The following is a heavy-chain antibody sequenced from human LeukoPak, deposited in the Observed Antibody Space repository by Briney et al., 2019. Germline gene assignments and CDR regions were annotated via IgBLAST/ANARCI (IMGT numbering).Heavy chain of an antibody. Sequence: GGSLRLSCAAPGFSLDNSAMSWVRQAPGKGLQWVSSITDSGRSTNYADSVKGRFTISRDNSKNTMYLHMNSLTAGDTAVYYCAKGAYDYIEMGYFDYWGQGTLVTVSS. V-gene: IGHV3-23*01. CDR1: GFSLDNSA. CDR2: ITDSGRST. J-gene: IGHJ4*02. D-gene: IGHD5-12*01. CDR3: AKGAYDYIEMGYFDY.